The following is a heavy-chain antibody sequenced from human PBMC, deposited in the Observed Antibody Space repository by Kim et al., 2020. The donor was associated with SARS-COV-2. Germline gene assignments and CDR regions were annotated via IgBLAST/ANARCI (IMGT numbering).Heavy chain of an antibody. CDR3: ARRVLWFGEANFDY. D-gene: IGHD3-10*01. Sequence: NPPHQRRVTISVTTSKNQFSLKQSAVTAADTTVYYCARRVLWFGEANFDYWGQGTLVTVSS. V-gene: IGHV4-39*01. J-gene: IGHJ4*02.